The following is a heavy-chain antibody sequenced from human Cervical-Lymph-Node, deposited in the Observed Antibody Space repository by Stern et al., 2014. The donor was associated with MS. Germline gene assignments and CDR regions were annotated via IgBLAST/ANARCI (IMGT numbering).Heavy chain of an antibody. J-gene: IGHJ4*02. CDR2: IYYSGIT. D-gene: IGHD6-25*01. CDR1: GASISSSY. CDR3: AKWGTGGYGHFDY. V-gene: IGHV4-59*01. Sequence: QVQLQESGPGLVKPSETLSLTCTVSGASISSSYWSRIRQPPGKGPEWIAYIYYSGITNYNPSLKSRVAISVDMPKNQFSLKVTSVTAADTAVYYCAKWGTGGYGHFDYWGQGILITVSS.